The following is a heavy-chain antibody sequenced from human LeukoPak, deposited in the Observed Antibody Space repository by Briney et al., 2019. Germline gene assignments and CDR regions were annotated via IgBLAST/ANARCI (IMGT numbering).Heavy chain of an antibody. CDR3: ASRFDWFDP. J-gene: IGHJ5*02. CDR2: IYYSGST. V-gene: IGHV4-59*12. CDR1: GGSISPYY. Sequence: SETLSLTCTVSGGSISPYYWSRIRQPPGKGLEWIGYIYYSGSTNYNPSLKSRVTISVDKSKNQFSLKLSSVTAADTAVYYCASRFDWFDPWGQGTLVTVSS.